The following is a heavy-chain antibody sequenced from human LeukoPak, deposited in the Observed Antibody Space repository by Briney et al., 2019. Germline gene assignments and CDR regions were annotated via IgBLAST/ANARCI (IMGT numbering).Heavy chain of an antibody. D-gene: IGHD2-15*01. V-gene: IGHV4-39*01. J-gene: IGHJ4*02. CDR1: GGSISSSRYY. CDR3: ASLWSTDCSGGSCPHQPNS. Sequence: PSETLSLTCTISGGSISSSRYYWGWIRQPPGKGLEWIGSIHIGGSTYYNPSLKSRVTISVDTSKNQFSLNLRSVTAADTAMYYCASLWSTDCSGGSCPHQPNSWGQGTLVTVSS. CDR2: IHIGGST.